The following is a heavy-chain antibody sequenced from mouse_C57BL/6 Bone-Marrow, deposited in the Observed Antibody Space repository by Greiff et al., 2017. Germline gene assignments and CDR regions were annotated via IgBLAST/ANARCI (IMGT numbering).Heavy chain of an antibody. V-gene: IGHV3-8*01. CDR3: ARSFYDYDEGVYYFDY. CDR2: ISYSGST. CDR1: GYSITSDY. D-gene: IGHD2-4*01. J-gene: IGHJ2*01. Sequence: EVKLQESGPGLAKPSQTLSLTCSVTGYSITSDYWNWIRKFPGNKLEYMGYISYSGSTYYNPSLKSRISITRDTSKNQYYLQLNSVTTEDTATYYCARSFYDYDEGVYYFDYWGQGTTRTVSS.